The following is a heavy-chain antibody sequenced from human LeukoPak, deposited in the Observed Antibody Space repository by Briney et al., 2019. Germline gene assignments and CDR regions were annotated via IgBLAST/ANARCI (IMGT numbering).Heavy chain of an antibody. CDR1: GGSISSYY. CDR2: IYYSGST. D-gene: IGHD3-3*01. CDR3: ARHVGEITIFD. Sequence: SETLSLTCTVSGGSISSYYWSWIRQPPGKGLEWIGYIYYSGSTNYNPSLKSRVTISVDTSKNQFSLKLSSVTAADTAVYYCARHVGEITIFDWGQGTLVTVSS. V-gene: IGHV4-59*08. J-gene: IGHJ4*02.